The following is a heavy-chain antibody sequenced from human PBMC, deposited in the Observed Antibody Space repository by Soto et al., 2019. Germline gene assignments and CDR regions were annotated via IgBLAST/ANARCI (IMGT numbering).Heavy chain of an antibody. Sequence: SETLSLTFAVSGVSISRGGYSWSWIRQPPGKGLEWIGYIYHSGSTYYNPSLKSRVSISVDRSKNQFSLKLSSVTAADTAVYYCARYDSGYDDSGYFDYWGQGTLVTVSS. CDR3: ARYDSGYDDSGYFDY. CDR2: IYHSGST. V-gene: IGHV4-30-2*01. D-gene: IGHD5-12*01. CDR1: GVSISRGGYS. J-gene: IGHJ4*02.